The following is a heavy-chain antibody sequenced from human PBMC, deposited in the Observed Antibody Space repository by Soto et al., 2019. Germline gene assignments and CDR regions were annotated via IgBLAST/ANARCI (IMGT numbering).Heavy chain of an antibody. CDR2: INAGNGNT. J-gene: IGHJ4*02. V-gene: IGHV1-3*01. CDR3: ARGGNKAYSSGHKIVVC. D-gene: IGHD6-19*01. CDR1: GYTFTSYA. Sequence: GASVKVSCKASGYTFTSYAMHWVRQAPGQRLEWMGWINAGNGNTKYSQRFQGRVTITRDTSASTAYMELSSLRSEDTAVYYCARGGNKAYSSGHKIVVCWGQGTLVTVSS.